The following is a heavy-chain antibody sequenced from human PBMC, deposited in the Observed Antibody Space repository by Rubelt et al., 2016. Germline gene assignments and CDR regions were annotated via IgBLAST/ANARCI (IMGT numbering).Heavy chain of an antibody. D-gene: IGHD5-12*01. CDR2: IAPSDSYT. CDR1: GYSFTSYW. J-gene: IGHJ4*02. V-gene: IGHV5-10-1*04. CDR3: SRLMGYSTIDY. Sequence: EVQLVQSGAEVKKPGESLRISCKGSGYSFTSYWISWVRQMPGKGLEWMGRIAPSDSYTNYSPSFQGQVTISADKSINTAYLQWSSLKASDTAIYYCSRLMGYSTIDYWGQGTLVTVSS.